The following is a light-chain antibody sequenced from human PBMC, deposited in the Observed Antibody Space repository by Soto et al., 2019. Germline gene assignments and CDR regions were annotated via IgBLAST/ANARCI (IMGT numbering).Light chain of an antibody. CDR1: QAIDNSD. CDR3: QHYGGAPLYT. J-gene: IGKJ2*01. Sequence: EIVLTQSPDTLSLSPGERATLSCRASQAIDNSDLAWYQQKPGQAPRLLIYATSTRATDVPDKFSGSGSGTDFTLTVSRLEPEDFAMYYCQHYGGAPLYTFGQGTNLEIK. V-gene: IGKV3-20*01. CDR2: ATS.